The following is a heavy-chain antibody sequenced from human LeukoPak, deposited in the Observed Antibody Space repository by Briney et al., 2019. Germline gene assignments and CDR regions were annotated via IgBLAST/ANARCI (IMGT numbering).Heavy chain of an antibody. D-gene: IGHD3-10*01. J-gene: IGHJ4*02. V-gene: IGHV3-48*01. CDR1: GFTVSSYS. CDR2: IGSTAI. CDR3: ARDGPPAGAGDFDY. Sequence: QPGGSLRLSCAASGFTVSSYSMGWVRQAPGKGLEWVSYIGSTAIYADSVRGRFTISRDNAENSLYLRMNSLRAEDTAVYYCARDGPPAGAGDFDYWGQGTPVTVSS.